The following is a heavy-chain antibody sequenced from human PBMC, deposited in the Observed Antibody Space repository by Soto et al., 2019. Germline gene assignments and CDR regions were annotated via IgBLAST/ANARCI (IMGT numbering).Heavy chain of an antibody. V-gene: IGHV3-15*01. CDR2: IKSKTDGGAT. D-gene: IGHD4-17*01. J-gene: IGHJ4*02. CDR3: TTEQQGYGDYPCFRY. Sequence: GGSLRLSCAASGFTFSNAWMSWVRQAPGKGLEWVGRIKSKTDGGATDYAAPVKGRFTISRDDSKNTLYLQMNSLKTEDTAVYYCTTEQQGYGDYPCFRYWGQGTLVTVSS. CDR1: GFTFSNAW.